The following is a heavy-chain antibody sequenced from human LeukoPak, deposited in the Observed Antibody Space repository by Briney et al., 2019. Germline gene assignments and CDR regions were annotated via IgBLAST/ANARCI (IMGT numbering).Heavy chain of an antibody. D-gene: IGHD5/OR15-5a*01. CDR2: INHSGST. CDR3: ARGPKISLPDAFDI. V-gene: IGHV4-34*01. J-gene: IGHJ3*02. CDR1: GLSFSGYY. Sequence: SETLSLTCAVYGLSFSGYYWIWLRQPPGKGLEWIGEINHSGSTNDNPSLKSGVTIIVNTSKNQFSLQLSSVTAADTAVYYCARGPKISLPDAFDIWGQGPMVTVPS.